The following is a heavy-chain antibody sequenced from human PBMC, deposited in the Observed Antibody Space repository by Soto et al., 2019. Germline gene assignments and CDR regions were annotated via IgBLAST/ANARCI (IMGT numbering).Heavy chain of an antibody. J-gene: IGHJ6*02. V-gene: IGHV1-69*13. CDR3: VGGNTVTYYYYGMDV. CDR1: GYTLTELS. Sequence: GASVKVSCKVSGYTLTELSMHWVRQAPGQGLEWMGGIIPIFGTANYAQKFQGRVTITADESTSTAYMELSSLRSEDTAVYYCVGGNTVTYYYYGMDVWGQGTTVTV. D-gene: IGHD4-4*01. CDR2: IIPIFGTA.